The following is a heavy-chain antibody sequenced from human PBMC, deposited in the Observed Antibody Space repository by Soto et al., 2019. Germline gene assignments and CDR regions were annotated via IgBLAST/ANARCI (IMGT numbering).Heavy chain of an antibody. D-gene: IGHD3-3*01. CDR1: GYNFNNSW. J-gene: IGHJ3*02. CDR2: IYPDDSDP. V-gene: IGHV5-51*01. Sequence: GESLKISCKTSGYNFNNSWIAWVRQMPGKGLEWMGIIYPDDSDPRYSPSFQGQVVMSADKSVSTAYLQWAGLRASDTAIYYCARLDDFWSGYQDAFDIWGQGTMVTVSS. CDR3: ARLDDFWSGYQDAFDI.